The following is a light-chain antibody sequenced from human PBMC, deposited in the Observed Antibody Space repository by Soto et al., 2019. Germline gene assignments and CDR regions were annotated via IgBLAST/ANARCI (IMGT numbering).Light chain of an antibody. CDR1: QSVYNN. Sequence: EIVMTQSPATLSVSPGERATLSCRASQSVYNNLAWYQQKPGQAPRLIIYGASTRATGISARFSGSGSGTEFTLTVSSLQSEDFAVYFCQQYNTWPPVTFGPGTKVDIK. CDR2: GAS. J-gene: IGKJ3*01. V-gene: IGKV3-15*01. CDR3: QQYNTWPPVT.